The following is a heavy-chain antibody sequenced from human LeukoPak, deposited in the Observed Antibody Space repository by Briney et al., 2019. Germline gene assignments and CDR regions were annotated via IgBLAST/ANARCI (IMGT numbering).Heavy chain of an antibody. CDR3: AKGSYYYDSSGYRHFDY. J-gene: IGHJ4*02. Sequence: GGSLRLSCAASGFTVSSNYMSWVRQAPGKGLEWVSYIYSGGNIYYADSVKGRFTISRDNSKNTLYLQMNSLRAEDTAVYYCAKGSYYYDSSGYRHFDYWGQGTLVTVSS. D-gene: IGHD3-22*01. V-gene: IGHV3-53*01. CDR1: GFTVSSNY. CDR2: IYSGGNI.